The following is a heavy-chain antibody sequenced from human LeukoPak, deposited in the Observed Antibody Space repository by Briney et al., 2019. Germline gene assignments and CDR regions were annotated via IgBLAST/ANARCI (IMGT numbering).Heavy chain of an antibody. CDR2: ISSSSSYI. D-gene: IGHD3-22*01. CDR3: ARDSSTYYYDSSGSDFDY. CDR1: GFTFSSYS. V-gene: IGHV3-21*01. Sequence: PGGSLRLSCAASGFTFSSYSMNWVRQAPGKGLEWVSSISSSSSYIYYAGSVKGRFTISRDNAKNSLYLQMNSLRAEDTAVYYCARDSSTYYYDSSGSDFDYWGQGTLVTVSS. J-gene: IGHJ4*02.